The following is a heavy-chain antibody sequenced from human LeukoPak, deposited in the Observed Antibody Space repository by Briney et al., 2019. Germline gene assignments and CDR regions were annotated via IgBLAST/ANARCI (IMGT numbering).Heavy chain of an antibody. CDR2: IYHSGST. CDR1: GYSISSGYY. J-gene: IGHJ4*02. Sequence: SETLSLTCTVSGYSISSGYYWGWIRQPPRKGLEWIGSIYHSGSTYYNPSLKSRVTISVDTSKNQFSLKLSSVTAADTAVYYCARGDIVATIYGYWGQGTLVTVSS. CDR3: ARGDIVATIYGY. D-gene: IGHD5-12*01. V-gene: IGHV4-38-2*02.